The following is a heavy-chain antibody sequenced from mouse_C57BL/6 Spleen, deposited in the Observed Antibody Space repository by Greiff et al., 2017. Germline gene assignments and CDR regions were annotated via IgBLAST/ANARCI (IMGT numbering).Heavy chain of an antibody. V-gene: IGHV5-17*01. CDR1: GFTFSDYG. J-gene: IGHJ3*01. CDR3: AREIYYYGSSPFAY. D-gene: IGHD1-1*01. CDR2: ISSGSSTI. Sequence: DVKLVESGGGLVKPGGSLKLSCAASGFTFSDYGMHWVRQAPEKGLEWVAYISSGSSTIYYADTVKGRFTISRDNAKNTLFLQMTSLRSEDTAMYYCAREIYYYGSSPFAYWGQGTLVTVSA.